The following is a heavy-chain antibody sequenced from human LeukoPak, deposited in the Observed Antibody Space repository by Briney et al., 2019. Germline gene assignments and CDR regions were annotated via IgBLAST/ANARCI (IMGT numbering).Heavy chain of an antibody. CDR1: GGTFTGYY. J-gene: IGHJ4*02. V-gene: IGHV1-2*02. CDR2: ITPNSGGT. D-gene: IGHD3-9*01. Sequence: GASVKGSCKASGGTFTGYYMHWVRQAPGRGLVWMGGITPNSGGTQYAQKFQGGVSMSRGTSISAAHMELRGLRSDDTAVYYCASQKRYFDWLALDYYFDYWGQGTLVTVSS. CDR3: ASQKRYFDWLALDYYFDY.